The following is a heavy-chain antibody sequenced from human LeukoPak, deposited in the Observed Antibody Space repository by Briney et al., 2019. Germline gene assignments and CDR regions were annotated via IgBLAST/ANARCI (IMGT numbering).Heavy chain of an antibody. V-gene: IGHV4-59*01. D-gene: IGHD2-15*01. CDR1: GGSISSYY. CDR3: ARAGSSVDY. J-gene: IGHJ4*02. CDR2: IYYSGST. Sequence: SETLSLTCTVSGGSISSYYWSWLRQPPGKGLEWFGYIYYSGSTNYNPSLKSRVTISVDTSKNQFSLKLSSVTAADTAVYYCARAGSSVDYWGQGTLVTSPQ.